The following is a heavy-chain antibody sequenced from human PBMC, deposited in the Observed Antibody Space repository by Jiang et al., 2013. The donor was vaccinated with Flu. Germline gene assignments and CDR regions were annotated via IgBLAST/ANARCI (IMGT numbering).Heavy chain of an antibody. CDR2: IRDTGGRT. D-gene: IGHD1-26*01. V-gene: IGHV3-23*01. J-gene: IGHJ4*02. CDR1: GFNFSKYA. CDR3: AKDGGHYSPYYFDY. Sequence: RLSCTASGFNFSKYAMSWFRQAPGKGLQWVSGIRDTGGRTFYADSVQGRFIISRDNSKNTLYVQMNGLRAEDTAIYYCAKDGGHYSPYYFDYWGPGNPGHRLL.